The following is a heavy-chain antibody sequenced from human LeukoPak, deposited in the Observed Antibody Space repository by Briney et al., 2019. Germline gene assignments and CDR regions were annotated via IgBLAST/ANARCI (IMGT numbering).Heavy chain of an antibody. D-gene: IGHD5-18*01. CDR2: IIPTLGIA. J-gene: IGHJ3*02. Sequence: SVKVSCKASGGTFSSYAISWVRQAPGQGLEWMGRIIPTLGIANYAQKFQGRVTITADKSTSTAYMELSSLRSEDTAVYYCARSVDTAMVNGDAFDIWGQGTMVTVSS. CDR3: ARSVDTAMVNGDAFDI. V-gene: IGHV1-69*04. CDR1: GGTFSSYA.